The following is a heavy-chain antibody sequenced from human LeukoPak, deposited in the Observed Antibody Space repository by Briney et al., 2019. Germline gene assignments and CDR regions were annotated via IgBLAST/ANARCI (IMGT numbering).Heavy chain of an antibody. J-gene: IGHJ4*02. Sequence: RSGGSLRLSCAASGFTFSSYAMSWVRQAPGKGLEWVSAISGSGGSTYYADSVKGRFTISRDNSKNTLYLQMNSLRAEDTAVYYCAKASFFGVVNTVFDYWGQGTLVTVSS. CDR3: AKASFFGVVNTVFDY. CDR2: ISGSGGST. CDR1: GFTFSSYA. V-gene: IGHV3-23*01. D-gene: IGHD3-3*01.